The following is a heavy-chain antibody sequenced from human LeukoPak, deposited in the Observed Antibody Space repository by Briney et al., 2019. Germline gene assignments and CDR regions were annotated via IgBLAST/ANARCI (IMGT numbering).Heavy chain of an antibody. CDR2: TYYRSTWYN. CDR1: GDSVSSNSAA. Sequence: SQTLSLTCAISGDSVSSNSAAWNWIRQSPSRGLEWLGRTYYRSTWYNDYAVSVRGRITVNPDTSKNQFSLHLNSVTPEDTAVYYCARRLTQYDCFDPWGQGILVAVSS. CDR3: ARRLTQYDCFDP. V-gene: IGHV6-1*01. D-gene: IGHD2-2*01. J-gene: IGHJ5*02.